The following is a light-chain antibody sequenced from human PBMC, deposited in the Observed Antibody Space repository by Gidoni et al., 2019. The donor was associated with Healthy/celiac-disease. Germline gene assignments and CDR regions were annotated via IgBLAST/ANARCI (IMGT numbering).Light chain of an antibody. CDR3: GTWDSSLSAVV. CDR1: RPNIGNKY. J-gene: IGLJ2*01. V-gene: IGLV1-51*01. Sequence: QSVLPQPPSVSAAPGQKVTISCSGSRPNIGNKYVSWYQQPPGTAPKLLIYDNTKRPSGIPDRYSGSKSSTSATLGITGLQTGDEADYYGGTWDSSLSAVVFGGGTKLTVL. CDR2: DNT.